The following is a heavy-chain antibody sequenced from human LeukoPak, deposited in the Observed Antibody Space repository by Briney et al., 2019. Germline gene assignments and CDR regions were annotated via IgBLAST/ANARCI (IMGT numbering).Heavy chain of an antibody. CDR3: ARSAAGTYY. CDR2: ISSSSGYK. D-gene: IGHD1-1*01. CDR1: GFTFSSYS. V-gene: IGHV3-21*01. Sequence: KAGGSLRLSCVASGFTFSSYSMNWVRQAPGKGLEWVSSISSSSGYKYYTDSVKGRFTISRDNAKNSLYLQMNSLGAEDTAVYYCARSAAGTYYWGQGTLVTVSS. J-gene: IGHJ4*02.